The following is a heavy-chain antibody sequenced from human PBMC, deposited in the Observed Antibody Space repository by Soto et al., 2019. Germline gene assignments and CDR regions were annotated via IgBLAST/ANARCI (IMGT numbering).Heavy chain of an antibody. D-gene: IGHD5-12*01. CDR3: ARVPHRYSGFDYVDY. CDR1: GFTFSDYY. CDR2: ISSSSSYP. Sequence: QVQLVESGGGLVKPGGSLRLSCAASGFTFSDYYMSWIRQAPGKGLEWVSYISSSSSYPNYADSVKGRFTISRDNVKNSLYLPMNRLRAEDTAVYYCARVPHRYSGFDYVDYWGQGTLVTVSS. J-gene: IGHJ4*02. V-gene: IGHV3-11*05.